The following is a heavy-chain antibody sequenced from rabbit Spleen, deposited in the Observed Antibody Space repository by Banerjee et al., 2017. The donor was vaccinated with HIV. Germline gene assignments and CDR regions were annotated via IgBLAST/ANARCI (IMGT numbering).Heavy chain of an antibody. CDR2: INVYTGKP. V-gene: IGHV1S40*01. D-gene: IGHD1-1*01. CDR3: ARDLTSVVGWNFNL. Sequence: QSLEESGGGLVQPEGSLTLTCKASGFSFSSDYYICWVRQAPGKGLQWIACINVYTGKPVYATWAKGRFTISRTSSTTVTLQMTSLTAADTATYFCARDLTSVVGWNFNLWGPGTLVTVS. J-gene: IGHJ4*01. CDR1: GFSFSSDYY.